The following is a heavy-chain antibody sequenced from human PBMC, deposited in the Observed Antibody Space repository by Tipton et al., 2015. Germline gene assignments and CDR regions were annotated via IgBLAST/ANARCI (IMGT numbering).Heavy chain of an antibody. CDR2: IYYGGNT. CDR1: GVSVSSSSYY. V-gene: IGHV4-61*01. J-gene: IGHJ4*02. Sequence: GLVKPSETLSLTCTVSGVSVSSSSYYWSWMRQAPGKGLEWIGYIYYGGNTNYNPSLKSRVTTSVDTSKNQFSLNLTSVTAADTAVYYCARGPDFVFDSWGQGALVTVSS. CDR3: ARGPDFVFDS.